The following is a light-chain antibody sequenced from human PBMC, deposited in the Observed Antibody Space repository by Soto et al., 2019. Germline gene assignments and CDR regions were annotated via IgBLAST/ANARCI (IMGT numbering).Light chain of an antibody. CDR3: QQRSNWPPST. V-gene: IGKV3-11*01. CDR1: QSVSSY. J-gene: IGKJ4*01. CDR2: DAS. Sequence: EIVLTQSPATLSLSPGERATLSCRASQSVSSYLAWYQQKPGQAPRLLIYDASNRATGIPARFSGSGSGTDFTLTISSLEPDDFAVYYCQQRSNWPPSTFGGGTKVDIK.